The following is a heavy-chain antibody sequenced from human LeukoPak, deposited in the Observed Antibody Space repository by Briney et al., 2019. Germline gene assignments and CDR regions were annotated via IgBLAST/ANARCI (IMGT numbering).Heavy chain of an antibody. J-gene: IGHJ4*02. CDR2: IYYSGST. CDR3: AREVYMGYFDY. CDR1: GGSISSYY. Sequence: SETLSLTCTVSGGSISSYYWSWVRQPPGKGLEWIGYIYYSGSTNYNPSLKSRVTISVDTSKNQFSLKLSSVTAADTAVYYCAREVYMGYFDYWGQGTLVTVSS. V-gene: IGHV4-59*01. D-gene: IGHD1-14*01.